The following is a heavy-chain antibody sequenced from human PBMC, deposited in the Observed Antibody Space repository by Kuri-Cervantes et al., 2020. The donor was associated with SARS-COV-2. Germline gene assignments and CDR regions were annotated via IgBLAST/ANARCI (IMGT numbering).Heavy chain of an antibody. CDR1: EFNFRYYG. Sequence: GESLKISCVASEFNFRYYGMYWVRQAPGKGLEWVAHISYDGRDIHFRESVKGRFTVPRDNSKNTLYLQMNSLRLEDTGVYFCAKETGAAGSSWMSYFDNWGLGTQVTVSS. V-gene: IGHV3-30*18. D-gene: IGHD6-13*01. J-gene: IGHJ4*02. CDR3: AKETGAAGSSWMSYFDN. CDR2: ISYDGRDI.